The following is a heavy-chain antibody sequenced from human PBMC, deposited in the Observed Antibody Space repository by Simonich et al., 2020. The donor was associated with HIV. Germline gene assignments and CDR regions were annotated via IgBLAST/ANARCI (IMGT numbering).Heavy chain of an antibody. J-gene: IGHJ3*02. CDR2: IYYRGSA. Sequence: QVQLQESGPGLVKPSETLSLTCTVSGGSFSSYYWSWIRQPPGKGLEWIGYIYYRGSANNNPSLNSRVTISVDTSKNQFSLKRSSVTAANTAVYYCASLWGNAFDIWGQGTMVTVSS. V-gene: IGHV4-59*08. CDR1: GGSFSSYY. CDR3: ASLWGNAFDI. D-gene: IGHD3-16*01.